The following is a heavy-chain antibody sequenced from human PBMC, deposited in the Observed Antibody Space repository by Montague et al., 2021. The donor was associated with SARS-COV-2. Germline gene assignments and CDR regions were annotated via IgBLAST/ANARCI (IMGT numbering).Heavy chain of an antibody. CDR2: ISYDGSNK. CDR3: ARAYSGYDYFHY. D-gene: IGHD5-12*01. Sequence: SLRLSLSASGFTFSSYAMHWVRQAPGKGLEWVAVISYDGSNKYYADSVKGRFTISRDNSKNTLYLQMNSLRAEDTAVYYCARAYSGYDYFHYWGQGTLVTVSS. V-gene: IGHV3-30-3*01. J-gene: IGHJ4*02. CDR1: GFTFSSYA.